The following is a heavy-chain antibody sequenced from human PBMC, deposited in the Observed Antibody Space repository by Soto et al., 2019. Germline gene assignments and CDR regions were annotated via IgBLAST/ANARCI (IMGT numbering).Heavy chain of an antibody. CDR3: GRGLPTTGFDY. Sequence: GGSLRLSCAASGFTFSSYAMSWVRQAPGKGLEWVTAISGSGGSTDYAASVKGKFTISRDDSKSSVYLQMNSLKTDDTAVYYCGRGLPTTGFDYWGQGILVTVSS. CDR2: ISGSGGST. D-gene: IGHD5-12*01. J-gene: IGHJ4*02. CDR1: GFTFSSYA. V-gene: IGHV3-23*01.